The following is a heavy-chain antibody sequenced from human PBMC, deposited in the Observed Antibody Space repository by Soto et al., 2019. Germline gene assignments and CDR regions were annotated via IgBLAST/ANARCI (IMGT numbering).Heavy chain of an antibody. CDR1: GGTFSSYA. J-gene: IGHJ6*02. V-gene: IGHV1-69*13. D-gene: IGHD2-2*02. CDR3: ARDPPRYCSSTSCYTGILPKNGMDV. CDR2: IIPIFGTA. Sequence: SVKVSCKASGGTFSSYAISWVRQAPGQGLEWMGGIIPIFGTANYAQKFQGRVTITADESTSTAYMELSSLRSEGTAVYYCARDPPRYCSSTSCYTGILPKNGMDVWGQGTTVTVSS.